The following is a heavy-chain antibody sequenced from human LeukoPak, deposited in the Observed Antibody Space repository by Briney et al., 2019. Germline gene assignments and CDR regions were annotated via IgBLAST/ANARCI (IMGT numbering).Heavy chain of an antibody. CDR3: ASMTTVTLDGAFDI. CDR2: IWYDGSKS. CDR1: GFIFSSYG. J-gene: IGHJ3*02. V-gene: IGHV3-33*01. D-gene: IGHD4-17*01. Sequence: PGGSLRLSCAASGFIFSSYGMHWVRQAPGKGLEWVALIWYDGSKSHHADSVKARFTISRDNSKNTLYLQMNSLRAEDTAVYYCASMTTVTLDGAFDIWGQGTMVTVSS.